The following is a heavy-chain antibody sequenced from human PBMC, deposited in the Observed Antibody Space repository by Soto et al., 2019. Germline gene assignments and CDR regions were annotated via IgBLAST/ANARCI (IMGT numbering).Heavy chain of an antibody. CDR3: ARDLRYYYDSSGSHEFDP. CDR2: INAANGNT. Sequence: ASVKVSCKASGYTFTSYAMHWVRQAPGQRLEWMGWINAANGNTKYSQKFQGRVTITRDTSASTAYMELSSLRSEDTAVYYCARDLRYYYDSSGSHEFDPWGQGTLVTVSS. V-gene: IGHV1-3*01. CDR1: GYTFTSYA. D-gene: IGHD3-22*01. J-gene: IGHJ5*02.